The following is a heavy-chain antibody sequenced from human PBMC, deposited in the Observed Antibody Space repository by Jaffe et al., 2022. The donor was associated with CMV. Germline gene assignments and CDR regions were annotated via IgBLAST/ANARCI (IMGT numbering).Heavy chain of an antibody. V-gene: IGHV3-23*01. D-gene: IGHD5-18*01. CDR3: AKDLREWRYSYGFDYYYGMDV. Sequence: EVQLLESGGGLVQPGGSLRLSCAASGFTFSSYAMSWVRQAPGKGLEWVSAISGSGGSTYYADSVKGRFTISRDNSKNTLYLQMNSLRAEDTAVYYCAKDLREWRYSYGFDYYYGMDVWGQGTTVTVSS. CDR1: GFTFSSYA. J-gene: IGHJ6*02. CDR2: ISGSGGST.